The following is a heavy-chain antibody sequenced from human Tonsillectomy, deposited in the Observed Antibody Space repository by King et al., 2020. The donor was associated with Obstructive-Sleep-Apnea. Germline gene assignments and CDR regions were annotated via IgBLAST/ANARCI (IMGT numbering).Heavy chain of an antibody. J-gene: IGHJ3*02. Sequence: VQLQQWGAGLLKPSETLSLTCAVYGGSFSGYYWSWIRQPPGKGLEWIGEINHSGSTNYNPSLKSRVTISVDTSKNQFSLKLSSVTAADTAVYYCARPLNYYDSSGYYREDAFDIWGQGTMVTVSS. CDR3: ARPLNYYDSSGYYREDAFDI. D-gene: IGHD3-22*01. CDR2: INHSGST. CDR1: GGSFSGYY. V-gene: IGHV4-34*01.